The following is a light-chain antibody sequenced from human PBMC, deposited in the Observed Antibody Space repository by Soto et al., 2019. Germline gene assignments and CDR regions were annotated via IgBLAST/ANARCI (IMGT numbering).Light chain of an antibody. CDR2: AAS. CDR3: QQANSFPLT. Sequence: DIQMTQSPSSVSASVGDTVTITCRASQDISNLLAWYQQLPGKAPQLLIYAASTLPGGVPSRFSGSRSATDFTLTISSLQPEDFATYCCQQANSFPLTFGGGTKVEI. CDR1: QDISNL. V-gene: IGKV1-12*01. J-gene: IGKJ4*01.